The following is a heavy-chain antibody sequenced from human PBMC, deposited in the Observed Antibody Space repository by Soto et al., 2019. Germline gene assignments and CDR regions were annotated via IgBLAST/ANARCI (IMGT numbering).Heavy chain of an antibody. CDR3: AKGSGSSWYSS. J-gene: IGHJ4*02. Sequence: GGSLRLSCVASGFTLSSYAMRWVRQAPGKGLEWVSAIRGSGGSTYYADSVKGRFTFSGDNSKNTLYLQMNSLRAEDMAVYYCAKGSGSSWYSSWGQGTLVTVSS. CDR2: IRGSGGST. CDR1: GFTLSSYA. V-gene: IGHV3-23*01. D-gene: IGHD6-13*01.